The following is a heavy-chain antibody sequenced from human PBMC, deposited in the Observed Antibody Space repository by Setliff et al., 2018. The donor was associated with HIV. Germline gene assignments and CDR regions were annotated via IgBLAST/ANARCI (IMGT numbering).Heavy chain of an antibody. CDR3: ARVRVGATPLDY. J-gene: IGHJ4*02. CDR1: GYTFTSDY. D-gene: IGHD1-26*01. Sequence: SVKVSCKASGYTFTSDYIHWVRQAPGQGLEWMGRIIPILGIANYAQKFQGRVTLTTDTSTSTAYMELRSLRSDGTAVYYCARVRVGATPLDYWGQGTLVTVSS. CDR2: IIPILGIA. V-gene: IGHV1-69*04.